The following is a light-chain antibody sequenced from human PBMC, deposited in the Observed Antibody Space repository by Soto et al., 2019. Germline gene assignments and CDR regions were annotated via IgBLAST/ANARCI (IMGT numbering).Light chain of an antibody. J-gene: IGKJ2*01. CDR2: GAS. CDR3: QQFASSRT. Sequence: EIVLTQSPGTLSLSPGERATLSCRASESVGSDYLLWYQQKLGQAPRLLIYGASNRATGTPDRFSGSGSGTDFTLTITRLEPEDFAVYYCQQFASSRTFGQGTKLEIK. CDR1: ESVGSDY. V-gene: IGKV3-20*01.